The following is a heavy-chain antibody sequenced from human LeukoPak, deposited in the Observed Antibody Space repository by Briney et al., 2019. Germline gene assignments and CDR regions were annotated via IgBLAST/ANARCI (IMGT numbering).Heavy chain of an antibody. J-gene: IGHJ5*02. V-gene: IGHV3-64*01. Sequence: GGSLRLSCAASGFTFSSYAMHWVRRAPGKGLEYVSAISSNGGSTYYANSVKGRFTISRDNSKNTLYLQMGSLRAEDMAVYYCARDSSLAAAGTWWFDPWGQGTLVTVSS. D-gene: IGHD6-13*01. CDR1: GFTFSSYA. CDR3: ARDSSLAAAGTWWFDP. CDR2: ISSNGGST.